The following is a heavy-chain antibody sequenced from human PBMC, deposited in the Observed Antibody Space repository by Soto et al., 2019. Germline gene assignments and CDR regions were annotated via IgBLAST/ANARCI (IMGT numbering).Heavy chain of an antibody. V-gene: IGHV4-34*01. CDR2: INHSGST. CDR3: ARGLKDYYDSSGQRPGWFDP. CDR1: GGSFSGYY. J-gene: IGHJ5*02. D-gene: IGHD3-22*01. Sequence: KTSETLSLTCAVYGGSFSGYYWSWIRQPPGKGLEWIGEINHSGSTNYNPSLKSRVTISVDTSKNQFSLKLSSVTAADTAVYYCARGLKDYYDSSGQRPGWFDPWGQGTLVTVSS.